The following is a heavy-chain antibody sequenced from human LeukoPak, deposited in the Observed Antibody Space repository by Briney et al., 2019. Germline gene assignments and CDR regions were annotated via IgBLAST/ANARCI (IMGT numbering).Heavy chain of an antibody. CDR3: AKPDAGGDSTYFDY. CDR2: ISSSSSYI. J-gene: IGHJ4*02. Sequence: PGGSLRLSCAASGFTFSSYSMNWVRQAPGKGLEWVSSISSSSSYIYYADSVKGRFTISRDNSKNTLYLQMDSLRVEDTAVYYCAKPDAGGDSTYFDYWGQGTLVTVSS. D-gene: IGHD2-21*01. V-gene: IGHV3-21*04. CDR1: GFTFSSYS.